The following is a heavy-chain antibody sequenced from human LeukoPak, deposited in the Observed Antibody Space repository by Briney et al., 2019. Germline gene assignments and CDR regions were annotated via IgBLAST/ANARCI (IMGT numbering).Heavy chain of an antibody. CDR1: GGSISSYY. CDR3: ARRLPLAGTDDAFDI. D-gene: IGHD6-19*01. Sequence: KSSETLSLTCTVSGGSISSYYWSWIRQPAGKGLEWIGRIYTSGSTNYNPPLKSRVTMSVDTSKNQFSLKLRSVTAADTAVYYCARRLPLAGTDDAFDIWGQGTMVTVSS. V-gene: IGHV4-4*07. CDR2: IYTSGST. J-gene: IGHJ3*02.